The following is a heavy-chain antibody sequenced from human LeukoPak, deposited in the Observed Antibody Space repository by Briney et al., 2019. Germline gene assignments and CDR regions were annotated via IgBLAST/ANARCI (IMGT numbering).Heavy chain of an antibody. CDR1: GFTFDDYG. D-gene: IGHD1-7*01. CDR3: ARAGLYNWNYEGTAYFDY. V-gene: IGHV3-20*04. J-gene: IGHJ4*02. CDR2: INWNGGST. Sequence: PGGSLRLSCAASGFTFDDYGMSWVRQAPGKGLEWVSGINWNGGSTGYADSVKGRFTISRDNAKNSLYLQMNSLRAEDTALYYCARAGLYNWNYEGTAYFDYWGQGTLVTVSS.